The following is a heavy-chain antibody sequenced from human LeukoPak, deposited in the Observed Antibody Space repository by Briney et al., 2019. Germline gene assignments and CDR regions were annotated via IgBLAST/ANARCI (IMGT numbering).Heavy chain of an antibody. V-gene: IGHV3-30*02. J-gene: IGHJ4*02. Sequence: GGSLRLSCAASGFTFSSYGMHWVRQAPGKGLEWVAFIRYDGSGKYYGDSVKGRFTISRDISKNTLHLQMNSLRAEDTAVYYCAKVASIAAAGEFGSWGQGTLVTVSS. CDR2: IRYDGSGK. D-gene: IGHD6-13*01. CDR3: AKVASIAAAGEFGS. CDR1: GFTFSSYG.